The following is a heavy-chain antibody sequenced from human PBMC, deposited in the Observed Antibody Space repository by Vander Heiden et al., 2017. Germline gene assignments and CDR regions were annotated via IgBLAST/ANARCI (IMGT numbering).Heavy chain of an antibody. CDR3: TTGYDSFDY. V-gene: IGHV3-15*07. D-gene: IGHD1-20*01. J-gene: IGHJ4*02. Sequence: EVQLVESGGGLVKPGGSLRLSCAASGFTCSNAWMHWVRQAPGKGLEWFGRIKSKTDGGTTDYAAPVKGRFTISRDDSKNTLYLQMNSLKTEDTAVYYCTTGYDSFDYWGQGTLVTVSS. CDR1: GFTCSNAW. CDR2: IKSKTDGGTT.